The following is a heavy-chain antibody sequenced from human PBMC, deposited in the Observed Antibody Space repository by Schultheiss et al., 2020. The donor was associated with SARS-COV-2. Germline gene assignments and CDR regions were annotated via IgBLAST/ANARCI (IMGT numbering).Heavy chain of an antibody. CDR2: IYYSGST. D-gene: IGHD3-3*01. CDR3: ARDPHDWGVTIFGVPTGYGMDV. V-gene: IGHV4-61*01. Sequence: SQTLSLTCTVSGGSVSSGSYYWSWIRQPPGKGLEWIGYIYYSGSTNYNPSLKSRVTISVDTSKNQFSLKLSSVTAADTAVYYCARDPHDWGVTIFGVPTGYGMDVWGQGTTVTVSS. CDR1: GGSVSSGSYY. J-gene: IGHJ6*02.